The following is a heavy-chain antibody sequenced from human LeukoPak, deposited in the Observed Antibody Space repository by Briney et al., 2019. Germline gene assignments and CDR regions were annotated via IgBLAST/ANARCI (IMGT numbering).Heavy chain of an antibody. CDR2: ICGSGGST. CDR3: AKTAYYDILTGYYLAYFDY. CDR1: GFTFSSYA. Sequence: GSLRLSCAASGFTFSSYAMSWGRQAPGKGLEWVSAICGSGGSTYYADSVKGRFTISRDNSKNTLYLQMNSLRAEDTAVYYCAKTAYYDILTGYYLAYFDYWGQGTLVTVSS. V-gene: IGHV3-23*01. D-gene: IGHD3-9*01. J-gene: IGHJ4*02.